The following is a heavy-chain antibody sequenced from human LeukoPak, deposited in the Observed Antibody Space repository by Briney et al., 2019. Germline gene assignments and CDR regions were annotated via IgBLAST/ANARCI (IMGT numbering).Heavy chain of an antibody. CDR1: GFTFSSYG. J-gene: IGHJ4*02. D-gene: IGHD3-22*01. Sequence: SGGSLRLSCAASGFTFSSYGMSWVRQAPGKGLEWVSAISGSGGSTYYADSVKGRFTISRDNSKNTLYLQMNSLRAEDTAVYYCAKGHDYYDSSGYPLYYFDYWGQGTLVTVSS. CDR2: ISGSGGST. CDR3: AKGHDYYDSSGYPLYYFDY. V-gene: IGHV3-23*01.